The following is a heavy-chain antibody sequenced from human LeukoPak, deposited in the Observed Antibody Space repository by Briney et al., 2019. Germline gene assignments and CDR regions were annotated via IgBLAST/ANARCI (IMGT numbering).Heavy chain of an antibody. J-gene: IGHJ4*02. V-gene: IGHV1-3*03. D-gene: IGHD3-16*02. Sequence: GASVKVSCKASGYTFTDYAIHWVRQAPGQRLVWMGWINAGNGNTKYSEDFQGRVTISRDTSASTAYMELSSLRSADMAVYYCASERDYVWGSYRYEFENWGQGTLVTVSS. CDR3: ASERDYVWGSYRYEFEN. CDR1: GYTFTDYA. CDR2: INAGNGNT.